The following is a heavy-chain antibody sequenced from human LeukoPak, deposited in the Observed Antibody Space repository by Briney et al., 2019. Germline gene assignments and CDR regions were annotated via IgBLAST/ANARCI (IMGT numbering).Heavy chain of an antibody. V-gene: IGHV3-9*01. CDR3: AKELTGEYYFDY. D-gene: IGHD7-27*01. CDR1: GFTFDDYA. J-gene: IGHJ4*02. Sequence: GGSLRLSCAASGFTFDDYAMHWFRQAPGKALNWVSGTSWNSGSIGYADSVKGRFTISRDNAKNSLYLQMNSLRAEDTALYYCAKELTGEYYFDYWGQGTLVTVSS. CDR2: TSWNSGSI.